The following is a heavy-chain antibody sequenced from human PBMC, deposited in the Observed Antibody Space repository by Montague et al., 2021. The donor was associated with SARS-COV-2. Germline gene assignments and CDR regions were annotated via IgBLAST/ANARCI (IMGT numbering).Heavy chain of an antibody. D-gene: IGHD3-9*01. J-gene: IGHJ3*02. CDR2: NYYSGST. Sequence: SETLSLTCTVSGGSISSSSYNWGWLRQPPGKGLNGIGSNYYSGSTYYNPSLKIRVTISVDTSKNQFSLKSSSVTAADTAVYYCATYYVILTGYYIDAFDIWGQGTMVTVSS. CDR1: GGSISSSSYN. CDR3: ATYYVILTGYYIDAFDI. V-gene: IGHV4-39*01.